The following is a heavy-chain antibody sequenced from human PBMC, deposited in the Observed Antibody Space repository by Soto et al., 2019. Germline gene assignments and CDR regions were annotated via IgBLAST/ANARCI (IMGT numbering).Heavy chain of an antibody. CDR3: ARGPRGYVYYHGMDA. CDR2: IDTSGTT. CDR1: GGSISSYY. J-gene: IGHJ6*02. V-gene: IGHV4-4*07. D-gene: IGHD3-10*01. Sequence: SETLSLTCTVSGGSISSYYVSWIRQSAGKGLEWIGRIDTSGTTNYNPSLKSRVTMSVDASKNHFSLNLSSVTAADMAVYYCARGPRGYVYYHGMDAWGQGTTVTVSS.